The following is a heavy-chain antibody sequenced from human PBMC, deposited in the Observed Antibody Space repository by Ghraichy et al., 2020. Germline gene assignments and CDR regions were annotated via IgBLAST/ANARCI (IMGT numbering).Heavy chain of an antibody. J-gene: IGHJ4*02. Sequence: SGPTLVKPTQTLTLTCTFSGFSLSTSGVGVGWIRQPPGKALEWLALIYWNDDKRYSPSLKSRLTITKDTSKNQVVLTMTNMDPVDTATYYCAGEIGVVASWYWGQGTLVTVSS. V-gene: IGHV2-5*01. CDR2: IYWNDDK. D-gene: IGHD2-15*01. CDR3: AGEIGVVASWY. CDR1: GFSLSTSGVG.